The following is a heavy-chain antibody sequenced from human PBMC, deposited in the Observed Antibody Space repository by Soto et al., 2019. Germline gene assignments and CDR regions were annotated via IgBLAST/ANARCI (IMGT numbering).Heavy chain of an antibody. CDR2: VYSNGHT. V-gene: IGHV4-39*01. CDR1: GDSISNNHYH. CDR3: ASLTNGRPGAS. D-gene: IGHD2-8*01. Sequence: XETLSRSCTVSGDSISNNHYHWGWTRQPPGKGLEWIGTVYSNGHTYHNPSLKSRLAMAVDTSKSQFSLSLISVTAADTAVYFCASLTNGRPGASWGKGTLVTVS. J-gene: IGHJ5*02.